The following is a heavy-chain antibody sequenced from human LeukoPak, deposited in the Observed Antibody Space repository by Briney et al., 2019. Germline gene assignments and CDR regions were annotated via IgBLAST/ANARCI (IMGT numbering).Heavy chain of an antibody. CDR1: GFSFHTYA. V-gene: IGHV3-48*02. J-gene: IGHJ5*02. D-gene: IGHD2-21*02. Sequence: QPGGSLRLSCVASGFSFHTYAMTWVRRAPGKGLEWVSYISGGGGPPYYGDFVRGRFTISRDDATNSLHLQMNSLRDEDTAVYYCARGRLDLWGQGALVTVSS. CDR3: ARGRLDL. CDR2: ISGGGGPP.